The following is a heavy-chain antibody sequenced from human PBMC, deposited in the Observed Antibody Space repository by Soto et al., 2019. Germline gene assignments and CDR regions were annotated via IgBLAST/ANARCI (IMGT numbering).Heavy chain of an antibody. V-gene: IGHV3-30-3*01. J-gene: IGHJ4*02. CDR2: ISHDGSNK. CDR1: GFTYSKYT. D-gene: IGHD3-16*02. CDR3: ARDRLRLGELSLLGYFDY. Sequence: GGSLRLSCAASGFTYSKYTMHWVRQAPGKGLEWVAAISHDGSNKYYGDSVKGRFTISRDNSKNTLSVQMSNLKSGDTAVYYYARDRLRLGELSLLGYFDYWGQGTLVTVSS.